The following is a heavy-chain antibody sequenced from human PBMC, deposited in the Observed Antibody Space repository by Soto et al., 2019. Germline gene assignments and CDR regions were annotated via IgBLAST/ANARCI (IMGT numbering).Heavy chain of an antibody. Sequence: ASVKVSCKASGYTFTGYYVHWVRQAPGQGLEWMGWINPNSGDTYLAQRFQGRVNMNRDTSIGTAYMELRGLTSDDTAEYYCATGGGIVAAGTRVYLYSVMAVWGQGTRVTVSS. V-gene: IGHV1-2*02. CDR3: ATGGGIVAAGTRVYLYSVMAV. J-gene: IGHJ6*02. CDR1: GYTFTGYY. CDR2: INPNSGDT. D-gene: IGHD6-25*01.